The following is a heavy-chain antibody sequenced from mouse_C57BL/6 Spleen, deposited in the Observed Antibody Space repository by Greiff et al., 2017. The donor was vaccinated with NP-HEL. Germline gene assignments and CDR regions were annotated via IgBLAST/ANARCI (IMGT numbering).Heavy chain of an antibody. CDR1: GYTFTSYW. Sequence: QVQLQQPGAELVKPGASVKLSCKASGYTFTSYWMQWVNQRLGQGLEWIGEIDPSDSYTNYNQKFKGKATLTVDTSSSTAYMQLSSLTSEDSAVYYCAIYDYDTFDVWGTGTTVTVSS. V-gene: IGHV1-50*01. D-gene: IGHD2-4*01. CDR2: IDPSDSYT. J-gene: IGHJ1*03. CDR3: AIYDYDTFDV.